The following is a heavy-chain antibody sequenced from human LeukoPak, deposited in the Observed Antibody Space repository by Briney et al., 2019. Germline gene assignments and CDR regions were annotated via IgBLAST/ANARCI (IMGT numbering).Heavy chain of an antibody. CDR1: GYTFTSYY. CDR2: INPSGGST. Sequence: ASVKVSCKASGYTFTSYYMHWVRQAPGQGLEWMGIINPSGGSTSYAQKFQGRVTMTRDMSTSTVYMELSSLRSEGAAVYYCAPTVGATGAFDIWGQGTMVTVSS. J-gene: IGHJ3*02. V-gene: IGHV1-46*01. CDR3: APTVGATGAFDI. D-gene: IGHD1-26*01.